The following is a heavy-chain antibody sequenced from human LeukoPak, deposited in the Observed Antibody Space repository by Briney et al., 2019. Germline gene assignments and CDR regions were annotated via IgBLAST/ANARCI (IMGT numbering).Heavy chain of an antibody. CDR2: IYHSGST. V-gene: IGHV4-38-2*02. CDR3: ARDVNYYGSGSYYRQPGKVYYY. CDR1: GYSISSGYY. D-gene: IGHD3-10*01. J-gene: IGHJ4*02. Sequence: SETLSLTCTVSGYSISSGYYWGWIRQPPGKGLRWIGSIYHSGSTYYNPSLKSRVTISVDTSKNQVSLKLSSVTAADTAVYYCARDVNYYGSGSYYRQPGKVYYYWGQGTLVTVSS.